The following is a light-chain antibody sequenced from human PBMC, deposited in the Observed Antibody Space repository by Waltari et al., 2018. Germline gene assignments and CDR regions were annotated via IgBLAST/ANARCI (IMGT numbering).Light chain of an antibody. CDR3: SSYAHNNHFV. CDR1: NSAVGAYTY. J-gene: IGLJ1*01. CDR2: EVT. V-gene: IGLV2-8*01. Sequence: QSVLTQPPSATGSAGQSVTISCTATNSAVGAYTYVSWYQQHPGKVPKLLIYEVTKRPSGVPDRFSGSKSGNTASLTVSGLQADDEADYYCSSYAHNNHFVFGTGTKVTVL.